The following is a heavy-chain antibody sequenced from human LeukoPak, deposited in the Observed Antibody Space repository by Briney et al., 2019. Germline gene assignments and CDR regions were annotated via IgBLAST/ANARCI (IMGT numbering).Heavy chain of an antibody. J-gene: IGHJ4*02. CDR1: GYTFTGYY. D-gene: IGHD3-10*01. Sequence: ASVKVSCKASGYTFTGYYMHWVRQAPGQGLEWMGWINPNSGGTNYAQKFQGRVTMTRDTSISTAYMELSRLRSDDTAVYYCARVPTLLWFGESHYFDYWGQGTLVTVSS. V-gene: IGHV1-2*02. CDR3: ARVPTLLWFGESHYFDY. CDR2: INPNSGGT.